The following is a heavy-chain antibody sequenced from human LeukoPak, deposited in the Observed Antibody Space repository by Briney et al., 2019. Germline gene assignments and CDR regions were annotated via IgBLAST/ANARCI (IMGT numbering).Heavy chain of an antibody. CDR3: ARDVGATPGYFDY. V-gene: IGHV4-4*02. J-gene: IGHJ4*02. Sequence: ASGTLSLTCAVSGGSISSSNWWSWVRQPPGKGLEWIGEIYHSGSTNYNPSLKSRVTISVDKSKNQFSLKLSSVTAADTAVYYCARDVGATPGYFDYWGQGTLVTVSS. D-gene: IGHD1-26*01. CDR2: IYHSGST. CDR1: GGSISSSNW.